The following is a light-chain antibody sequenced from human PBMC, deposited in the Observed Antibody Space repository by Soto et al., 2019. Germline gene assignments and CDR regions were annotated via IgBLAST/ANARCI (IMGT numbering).Light chain of an antibody. V-gene: IGKV3-11*01. CDR1: QSVSSN. Sequence: EIVMTQSPATLSVSPWGRATLSCRASQSVSSNLAWYQQKPGQAPRLLIYDASRRATGIPARFSGSGSGTDFTLTISSLEPEDFAVYYCQQLNNWPLTFGGGTKVDIK. CDR2: DAS. J-gene: IGKJ4*01. CDR3: QQLNNWPLT.